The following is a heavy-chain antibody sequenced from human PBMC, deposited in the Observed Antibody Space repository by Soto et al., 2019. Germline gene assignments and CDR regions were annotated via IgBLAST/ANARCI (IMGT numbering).Heavy chain of an antibody. CDR3: ATTRVGPCSSSICFSGIFDGMDV. CDR2: ISYDGTIT. D-gene: IGHD2-2*01. CDR1: GFTISNYG. V-gene: IGHV3-30-3*01. J-gene: IGHJ6*02. Sequence: GGSLRLSCAASGFTISNYGMHWVRQAPGKGLEWVAVISYDGTITYYADSVKGRFTISRDNSKNTLYLQMNSLRTEDTAVYYCATTRVGPCSSSICFSGIFDGMDVWGQGTTVTAP.